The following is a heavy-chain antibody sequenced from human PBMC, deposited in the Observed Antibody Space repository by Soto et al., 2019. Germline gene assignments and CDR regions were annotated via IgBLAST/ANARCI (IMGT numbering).Heavy chain of an antibody. CDR3: ARELGIAARPSDYYYYGMDV. CDR1: GGSISSGDYY. Sequence: PSETLSLTCTVSGGSISSGDYYWSWIRQPPGKGLEWIGYIYYSGSTYYNPSLKSRVTISVDTSKNQFSLKLSSVTAADTAVYYCARELGIAARPSDYYYYGMDVWGQGTTVTVSS. J-gene: IGHJ6*02. D-gene: IGHD6-6*01. CDR2: IYYSGST. V-gene: IGHV4-30-4*01.